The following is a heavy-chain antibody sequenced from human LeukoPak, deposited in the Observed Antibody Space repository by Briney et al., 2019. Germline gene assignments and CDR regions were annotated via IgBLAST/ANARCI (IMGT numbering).Heavy chain of an antibody. J-gene: IGHJ3*02. Sequence: SETLSLTCTVSGGSINNYYWSWLRQPPGRGLEWIGYFYYVGGTNSNPSLKSRVTISMDTSKSQVSLKLTSVTAADTAVYYCATNYDGVLNDAFDIWGQGIMVAVSS. CDR1: GGSINNYY. V-gene: IGHV4-59*08. D-gene: IGHD4-23*01. CDR3: ATNYDGVLNDAFDI. CDR2: FYYVGGT.